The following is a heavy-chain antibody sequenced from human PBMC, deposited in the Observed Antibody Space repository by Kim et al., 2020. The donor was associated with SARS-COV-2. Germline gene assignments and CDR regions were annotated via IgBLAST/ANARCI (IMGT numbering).Heavy chain of an antibody. D-gene: IGHD2-15*01. J-gene: IGHJ5*02. V-gene: IGHV1-18*01. CDR3: ARVSVVANRGADWFDP. Sequence: KRQGRVTMTTDTSTSTAYMELRSLRSDDTAVYYCARVSVVANRGADWFDPWGQGTLVTVSS.